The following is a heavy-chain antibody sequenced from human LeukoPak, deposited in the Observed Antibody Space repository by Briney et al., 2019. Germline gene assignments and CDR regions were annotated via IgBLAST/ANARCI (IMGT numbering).Heavy chain of an antibody. D-gene: IGHD4-23*01. Sequence: PSETLSLTCTVSGGSISSYYWSWIRQPPGKGLERIGYIYYSGSTNYNPSLKSRVTISVDTSKNQFSLKLSSVTAADTAVYYCARLGSYGGTMIDYWGQGTLVTVSS. J-gene: IGHJ4*02. CDR3: ARLGSYGGTMIDY. CDR2: IYYSGST. CDR1: GGSISSYY. V-gene: IGHV4-59*01.